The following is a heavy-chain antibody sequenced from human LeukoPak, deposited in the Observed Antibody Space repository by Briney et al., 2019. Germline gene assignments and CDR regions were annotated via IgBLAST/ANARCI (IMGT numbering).Heavy chain of an antibody. CDR1: GGSISSSSYY. D-gene: IGHD3-9*01. Sequence: SETLSLTCTVSGGSISSSSYYWGWIRQPPGKGLEWIGSIYYSGSTYYNPSLKSRVTISVDTSKNQFSLKLSSVTAADTAVCYCARGASIRVLRYFDWLDYWGQGTLVTVSS. V-gene: IGHV4-39*07. CDR3: ARGASIRVLRYFDWLDY. J-gene: IGHJ4*02. CDR2: IYYSGST.